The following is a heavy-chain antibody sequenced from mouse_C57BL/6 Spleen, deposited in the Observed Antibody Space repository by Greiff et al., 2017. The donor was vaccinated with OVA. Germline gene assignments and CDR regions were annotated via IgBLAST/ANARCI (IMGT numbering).Heavy chain of an antibody. J-gene: IGHJ2*01. Sequence: VQLQQPGAELVKPGASVKLSCKASGYTFTSYWMHWVKQRPGQGLEWIGMIHPNSGSTNYNEKFKSKATLTVDKSSSTAYMQLSSLTSEDSAVYYCARDYYGYYFDYWGQGTTLTVSS. CDR2: IHPNSGST. CDR1: GYTFTSYW. CDR3: ARDYYGYYFDY. D-gene: IGHD1-1*01. V-gene: IGHV1-64*01.